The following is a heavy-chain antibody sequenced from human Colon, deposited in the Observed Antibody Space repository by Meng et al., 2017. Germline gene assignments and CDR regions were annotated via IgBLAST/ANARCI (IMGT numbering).Heavy chain of an antibody. CDR3: VRQGMTSYSWGY. CDR1: SGSISSSNW. V-gene: IGHV4-4*02. CDR2: ISQSGTT. D-gene: IGHD3-9*01. Sequence: QVQLQEPGPGLVKPSGTLSLTCAVSSGSISSSNWWSWVRQPPGKGLEWIGEISQSGTTYYNPSLKSRVTITGDWSKNQFSLNLNSVTAADTALYYCVRQGMTSYSWGYWGQGTLVTVSS. J-gene: IGHJ4*02.